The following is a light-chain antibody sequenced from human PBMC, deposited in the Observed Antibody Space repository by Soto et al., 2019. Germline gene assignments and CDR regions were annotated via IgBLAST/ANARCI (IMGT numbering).Light chain of an antibody. CDR3: MQALQTPRVMYA. CDR1: QSLLHSNGYNY. J-gene: IGKJ2*01. CDR2: LGS. V-gene: IGKV2-28*01. Sequence: DIVMTQSPLSLPVTPGEPASISCRSSQSLLHSNGYNYLDWYLQKPGQSPQLLIYLGSNRASGVPDRFSGSGSGPDFALKISRVEAEDVGVYYCMQALQTPRVMYAFGQGTKLEIK.